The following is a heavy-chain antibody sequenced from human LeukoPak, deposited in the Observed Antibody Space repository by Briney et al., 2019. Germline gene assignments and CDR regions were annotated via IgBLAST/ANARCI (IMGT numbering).Heavy chain of an antibody. Sequence: GGSLTLSCAASGFTFSSYAMSWVRQAPGKGLEWVSAISGRADITYHTDSVKGRFTISRDSSRNTLYLQMNSLRAEDTALYYCAKMGWDILTGSYLHYMDVWGKGTTVTVSS. CDR2: ISGRADIT. J-gene: IGHJ6*03. CDR3: AKMGWDILTGSYLHYMDV. CDR1: GFTFSSYA. D-gene: IGHD3-9*01. V-gene: IGHV3-23*01.